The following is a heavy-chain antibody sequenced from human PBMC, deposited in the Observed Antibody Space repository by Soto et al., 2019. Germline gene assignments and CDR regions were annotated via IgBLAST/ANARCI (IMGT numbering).Heavy chain of an antibody. V-gene: IGHV4-59*01. CDR3: ARLYCSGGSCYPTWYNWFDP. J-gene: IGHJ5*02. CDR1: GGSISSYY. CDR2: IYYSGST. D-gene: IGHD2-15*01. Sequence: SETLSLTCTVSGGSISSYYWSWIRQPPGKGLEWIGYIYYSGSTNYNPSLKSRVTISVDTSKNQFSLKLSSVTAADTAVYYCARLYCSGGSCYPTWYNWFDPWGQGTLVTVSS.